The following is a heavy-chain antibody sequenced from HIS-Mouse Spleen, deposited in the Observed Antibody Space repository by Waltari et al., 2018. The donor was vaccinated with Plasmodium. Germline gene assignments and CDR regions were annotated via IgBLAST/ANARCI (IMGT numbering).Heavy chain of an antibody. CDR2: INHSGST. D-gene: IGHD3-3*01. CDR3: ARAYYDFWSGYRFDY. Sequence: VQLLESGGGLVQPGGSLRLACAASGFTFSSYWMSWIRHAPGKGLEWIGEINHSGSTNYNPSLKSRVTISVDTSKNQFSLKLSSVTAADTAVYYCARAYYDFWSGYRFDYWGQGTLVTVSS. J-gene: IGHJ4*02. CDR1: GFTFSSYW. V-gene: IGHV4-34*01.